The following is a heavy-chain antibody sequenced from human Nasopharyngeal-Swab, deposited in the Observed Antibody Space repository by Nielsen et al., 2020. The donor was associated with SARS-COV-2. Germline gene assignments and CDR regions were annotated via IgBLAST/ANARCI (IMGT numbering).Heavy chain of an antibody. D-gene: IGHD5-12*01. J-gene: IGHJ4*02. CDR3: AREGEYGAYDAPDY. V-gene: IGHV1-69*10. Sequence: SVKVSCKTSGDTFTNSAISWVRQAPGQGLEWMGGIVPALGLPNYAQKFRGRVTISADRSTTTSYLELSSLRSEDTAIYYCAREGEYGAYDAPDYCGQGTLVTVSS. CDR2: IVPALGLP. CDR1: GDTFTNSA.